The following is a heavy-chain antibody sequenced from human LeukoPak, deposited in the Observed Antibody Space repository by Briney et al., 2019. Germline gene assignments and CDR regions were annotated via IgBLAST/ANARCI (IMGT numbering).Heavy chain of an antibody. CDR3: ARGANWGSPDY. CDR2: IYYSGTT. CDR1: GGSISSDY. V-gene: IGHV4-59*01. D-gene: IGHD7-27*01. J-gene: IGHJ4*02. Sequence: PSETLSLTCTVSGGSISSDYWSWIRQSPGKGLEWLGYIYYSGTTSYKPSLKSRVTISLDTSKNQFSLKLSSVTAADTAVYYCARGANWGSPDYWGQGTLVTVSS.